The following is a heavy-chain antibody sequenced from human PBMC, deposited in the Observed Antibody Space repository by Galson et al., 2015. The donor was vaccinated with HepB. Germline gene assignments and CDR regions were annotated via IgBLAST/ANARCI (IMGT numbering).Heavy chain of an antibody. D-gene: IGHD3-10*01. CDR2: IYPGDSDT. CDR3: VRHRDSGSGSYYNPLNF. V-gene: IGHV5-51*01. CDR1: GYSFTTYW. Sequence: QSGAEVKKPGESLKISCKGSGYSFTTYWIAWVRQMPGKGLEWMGVIYPGDSDTRYGPSFQGQVTMSADKATSTVSLQWSSLKASDTAMYYCVRHRDSGSGSYYNPLNFWGQGTLVTVS. J-gene: IGHJ4*02.